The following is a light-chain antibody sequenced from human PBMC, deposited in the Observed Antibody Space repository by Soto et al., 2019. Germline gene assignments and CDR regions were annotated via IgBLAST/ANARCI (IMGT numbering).Light chain of an antibody. CDR1: CSDVGGYNY. Sequence: QSVLTQPRSVSGSPGQSVTISCTGTCSDVGGYNYVSWYQQHPGKAPKLMIYDVSKRPSGVPDRFSGSKSGNTASLTISGLQAEDEADYYCCSYAGSYTLVFGTGTKLTVL. CDR2: DVS. V-gene: IGLV2-11*01. CDR3: CSYAGSYTLV. J-gene: IGLJ1*01.